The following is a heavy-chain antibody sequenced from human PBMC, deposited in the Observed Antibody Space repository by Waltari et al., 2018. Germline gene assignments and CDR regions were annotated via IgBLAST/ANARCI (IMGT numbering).Heavy chain of an antibody. CDR3: ARAIPAAARYYYYYYYMDV. D-gene: IGHD6-13*01. V-gene: IGHV4-59*01. J-gene: IGHJ6*03. Sequence: QVQLQESGPGLVKPSATLSLTCTVSGGSISSYYWSWFRQPPGKGLEWIGYIYSSGSTNYNPSLKSRVTISVDTSKNQFSLKLSSVTATDTAVYYCARAIPAAARYYYYYYYMDVWGKGTTVTVSS. CDR1: GGSISSYY. CDR2: IYSSGST.